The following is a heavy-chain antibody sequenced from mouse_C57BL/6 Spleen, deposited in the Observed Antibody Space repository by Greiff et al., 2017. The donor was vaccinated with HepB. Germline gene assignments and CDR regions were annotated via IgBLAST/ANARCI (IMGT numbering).Heavy chain of an antibody. Sequence: QVQLKQSGAELARPGASVKLSCKASGYTFTSYGISWVKQRTGQGLEWIGEIYPRSGNTYYNEKFKGKATLTADKSSSTAYMELRSLTSEDSAVYFCAREDGYDVSAWFAYWGQGTLVTVSA. J-gene: IGHJ3*01. D-gene: IGHD2-2*01. CDR2: IYPRSGNT. V-gene: IGHV1-81*01. CDR3: AREDGYDVSAWFAY. CDR1: GYTFTSYG.